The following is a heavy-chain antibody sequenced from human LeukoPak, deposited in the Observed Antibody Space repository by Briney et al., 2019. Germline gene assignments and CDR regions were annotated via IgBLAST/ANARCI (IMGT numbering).Heavy chain of an antibody. CDR1: GFTFSSYW. J-gene: IGHJ6*02. CDR2: INRDGSIT. Sequence: GGSLRLSCAASGFTFSSYWMHWVRQAPGKGLVWVSRINRDGSITSYGDSVKGRFTISRDNAKNTLYLQMSSLRAEDTAVYYCAKENYYGMDAWGQGTTVTVSS. V-gene: IGHV3-74*01. CDR3: AKENYYGMDA.